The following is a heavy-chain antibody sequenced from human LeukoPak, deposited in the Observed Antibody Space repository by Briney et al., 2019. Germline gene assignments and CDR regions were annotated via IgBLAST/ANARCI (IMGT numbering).Heavy chain of an antibody. Sequence: PSETLSLTCIVSGGSISSSSYYWGWMRQPPGKGLEWIGSIYYSGSTYYNPSLKSRVTISVDTSKNQFSLKLSSVTAADTAVYYCVRHLEVAVSYFDYWGQGTLVTVSS. CDR1: GGSISSSSYY. D-gene: IGHD6-19*01. CDR2: IYYSGST. V-gene: IGHV4-39*01. J-gene: IGHJ4*02. CDR3: VRHLEVAVSYFDY.